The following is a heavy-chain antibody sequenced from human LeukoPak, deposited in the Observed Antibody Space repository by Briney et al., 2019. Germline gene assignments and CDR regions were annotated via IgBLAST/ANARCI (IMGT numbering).Heavy chain of an antibody. D-gene: IGHD3-22*01. CDR2: ISGSGGST. CDR1: GFTFSSYG. Sequence: GGSLRLSCAASGFTFSSYGMSWVRQAPGKGLEWVSGISGSGGSTYYADSVKGRFTISRDNSKTTLYLQMNSLRAEDTAVYYCAKDRYYDSSGYYYPYYAFDIWGQGTMVTVSS. J-gene: IGHJ3*02. CDR3: AKDRYYDSSGYYYPYYAFDI. V-gene: IGHV3-23*01.